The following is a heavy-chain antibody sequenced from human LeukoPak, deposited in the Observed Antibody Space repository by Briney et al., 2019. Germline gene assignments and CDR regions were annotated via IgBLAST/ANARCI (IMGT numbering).Heavy chain of an antibody. CDR2: ISSSSSTI. J-gene: IGHJ4*02. D-gene: IGHD3-10*01. CDR3: ARDGSYRFDY. CDR1: GFTFSSYS. V-gene: IGHV3-48*04. Sequence: GGSLRLSCAAPGFTFSSYSMNWVRQAPGKGLEWVSYISSSSSTIYSADSVKGRFTISRDNAKNSLYLQMNSLRAEDTAVYYCARDGSYRFDYWGQGTLVTVSS.